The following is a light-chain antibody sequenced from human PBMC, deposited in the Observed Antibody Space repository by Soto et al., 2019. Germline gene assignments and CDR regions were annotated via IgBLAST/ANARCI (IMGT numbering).Light chain of an antibody. CDR3: QQYNSHWT. J-gene: IGKJ5*01. CDR2: KAS. Sequence: DIQMTQSPSTLSGSVGDRVTITCRASQTISSWLAWYQQKPGKAPKLLIYKASTLKSGVPSRFSGSGSGTEFTLTISSLQPDDFATYYCQQYNSHWTFGQGTRLEIK. V-gene: IGKV1-5*03. CDR1: QTISSW.